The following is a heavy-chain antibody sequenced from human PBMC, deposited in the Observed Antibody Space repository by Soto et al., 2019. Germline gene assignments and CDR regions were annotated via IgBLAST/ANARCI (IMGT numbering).Heavy chain of an antibody. CDR1: GFTFSSYG. D-gene: IGHD1-26*01. V-gene: IGHV3-30*18. CDR3: AKDIEEVVYYYGMDV. J-gene: IGHJ6*02. CDR2: ISYDGNNI. Sequence: VQLVESGGGMVQPGESLRLSCAASGFTFSSYGMHWVRQAPGKGLEWVALISYDGNNIYYGDSVKGRFTIFRDNSKNTLFLQMNSLRAEDTAVYYCAKDIEEVVYYYGMDVWGQGTTVTVSS.